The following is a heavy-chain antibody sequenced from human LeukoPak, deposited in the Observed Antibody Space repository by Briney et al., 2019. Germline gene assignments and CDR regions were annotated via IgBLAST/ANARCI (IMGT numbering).Heavy chain of an antibody. Sequence: GGSLRLSCAASGFTFSSYWMSWVRQAPGKGLEWVANIKQDGSEKYYVDSVKGRFTISRDNAKNSLHLQMNSLRAEDTAVYYCARDGFSGSDDYWGQGTLVTVSS. J-gene: IGHJ4*02. V-gene: IGHV3-7*01. CDR2: IKQDGSEK. CDR1: GFTFSSYW. D-gene: IGHD3-10*01. CDR3: ARDGFSGSDDY.